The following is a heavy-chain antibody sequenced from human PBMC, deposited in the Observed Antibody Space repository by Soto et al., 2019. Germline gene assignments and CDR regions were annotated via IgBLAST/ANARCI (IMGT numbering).Heavy chain of an antibody. Sequence: PSQTLSLTCAISGDSVSSNSAAWNCIRQSPSRGLEWLGRTYYRSKWYNDYAVSVKSRITINPDTSKNQFSLQLNSVTPEDTAVYYCARDSYYDFWSGYLTHDAFDIWGQGTMVTVSS. CDR2: TYYRSKWYN. V-gene: IGHV6-1*01. CDR3: ARDSYYDFWSGYLTHDAFDI. D-gene: IGHD3-3*01. J-gene: IGHJ3*02. CDR1: GDSVSSNSAA.